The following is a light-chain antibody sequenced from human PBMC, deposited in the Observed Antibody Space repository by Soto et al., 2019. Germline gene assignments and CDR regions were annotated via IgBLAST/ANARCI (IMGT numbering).Light chain of an antibody. J-gene: IGKJ1*01. V-gene: IGKV3-15*01. CDR3: QQYNYWWT. Sequence: EIVMTQSPANLSVSPGERATLSCRASQSVRSDLAWYQQKPGQAPRLLIYGASTRATGIPARFSGSGSETEFTLTISSLLSEDFAVYYCQQYNYWWTFGQGTKVEI. CDR1: QSVRSD. CDR2: GAS.